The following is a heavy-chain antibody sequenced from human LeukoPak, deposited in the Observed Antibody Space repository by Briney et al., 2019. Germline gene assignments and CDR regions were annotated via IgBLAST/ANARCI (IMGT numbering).Heavy chain of an antibody. CDR1: GGTFSSYA. CDR2: IIPIFCTA. Sequence: SVKVSCKASGGTFSSYAISWVRQAPGQGLEWMGGIIPIFCTANYAQKFQGRVTITADESTSTAYMELSSLRSEDTAVYYCARDRYYDSSGTLLDYWGQGTLVTVSS. V-gene: IGHV1-69*13. D-gene: IGHD3-22*01. J-gene: IGHJ4*02. CDR3: ARDRYYDSSGTLLDY.